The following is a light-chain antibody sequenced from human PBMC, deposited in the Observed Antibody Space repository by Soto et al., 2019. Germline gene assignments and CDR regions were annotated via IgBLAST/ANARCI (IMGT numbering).Light chain of an antibody. Sequence: QSVLTQPPSVSGSPGQSVTISCTGTSSDVGSYNRVSWYQQPPGTAPKLMIYEGSNRPSGVRDRFSGSKSGNTASLTISGLQAEDEADYYCSSYTSSSTFDVVFGGGTKLTVL. J-gene: IGLJ2*01. CDR3: SSYTSSSTFDVV. V-gene: IGLV2-18*02. CDR2: EGS. CDR1: SSDVGSYNR.